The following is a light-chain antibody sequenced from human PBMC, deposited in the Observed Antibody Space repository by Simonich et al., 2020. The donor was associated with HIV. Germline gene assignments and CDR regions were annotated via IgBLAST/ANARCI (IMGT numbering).Light chain of an antibody. CDR1: NSDVGGYNY. V-gene: IGLV2-14*03. Sequence: QSALTQPASVSGSPGQSTTISCTETNSDVGGYNYFSWYQQHPVKAPKLIIYDVSKRPSGVSNRLSGSKAGNTASLTISGLQAEDEADYYCSSYSSSSTPYVFGTGTKVIVL. CDR2: DVS. CDR3: SSYSSSSTPYV. J-gene: IGLJ1*01.